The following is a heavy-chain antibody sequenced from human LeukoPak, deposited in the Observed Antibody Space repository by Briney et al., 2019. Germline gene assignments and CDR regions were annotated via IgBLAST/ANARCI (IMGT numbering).Heavy chain of an antibody. J-gene: IGHJ5*02. Sequence: PGGSLRLSCAASGFTFSSYAMSWVRQAPGKGLEWVSAISGSGGSTYYADSVKGRFTISRDNSKNTLYLQMNSLRAEDTAVYYCARHGSSSMLNWFDPWGQGTLVTVSS. CDR1: GFTFSSYA. CDR2: ISGSGGST. V-gene: IGHV3-23*01. CDR3: ARHGSSSMLNWFDP. D-gene: IGHD2-2*01.